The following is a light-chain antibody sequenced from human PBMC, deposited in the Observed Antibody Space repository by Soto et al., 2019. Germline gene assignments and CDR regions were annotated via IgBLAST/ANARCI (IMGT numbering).Light chain of an antibody. J-gene: IGKJ3*01. V-gene: IGKV3-20*01. CDR2: GAS. CDR1: QSVSSSY. Sequence: EIVLTQSPGTLSLSPGERATLSCRASQSVSSSYLAWYQQKPGQTPRLLIYGASSRATGIPDRFSGSGSGTDFTLTISRLEPEDFAVYYYRQYGSSPLTFGPGTKVDI. CDR3: RQYGSSPLT.